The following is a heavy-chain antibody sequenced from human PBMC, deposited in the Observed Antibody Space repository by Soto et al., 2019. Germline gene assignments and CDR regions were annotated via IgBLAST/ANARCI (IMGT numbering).Heavy chain of an antibody. CDR3: ARDLRTGSSSWYFSFVY. CDR1: GFTFSSYS. V-gene: IGHV3-48*02. CDR2: ISSSSTI. D-gene: IGHD6-13*01. Sequence: GGSLRLSCAASGFTFSSYSMNWVRQAPGKGLEWVSYISSSSTIYYADSVKGRFTISRDNAKNSLYLQMNSLRDEDTAVYYCARDLRTGSSSWYFSFVYWGQGTLVTVSS. J-gene: IGHJ4*02.